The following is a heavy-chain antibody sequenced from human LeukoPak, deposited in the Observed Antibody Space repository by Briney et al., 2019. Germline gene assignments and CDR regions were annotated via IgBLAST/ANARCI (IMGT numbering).Heavy chain of an antibody. Sequence: SETLSLTCTVSGGSISSYYWSWIRQPPGKGLEWIGYIYYGGSTNYNPSLKSRVTISVDTSKNQFSLKLSSVTAADTAVYYCARTYSSSSSFDYWGQGTLVTVSS. J-gene: IGHJ4*02. CDR3: ARTYSSSSSFDY. V-gene: IGHV4-59*01. CDR1: GGSISSYY. CDR2: IYYGGST. D-gene: IGHD6-6*01.